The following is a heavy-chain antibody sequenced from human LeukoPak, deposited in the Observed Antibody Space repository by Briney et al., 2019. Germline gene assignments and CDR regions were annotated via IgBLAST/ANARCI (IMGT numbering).Heavy chain of an antibody. J-gene: IGHJ4*02. CDR1: GGSISSGGYY. CDR3: ARDRGDDYGDYYFDY. CDR2: IYYSGST. D-gene: IGHD4-17*01. V-gene: IGHV4-30-4*08. Sequence: PSETLSLTCTVSGGSISSGGYYWSWIRQHPGKGLEWIGYIYYSGSTYYNPSLKSRVTISVDTSKNQFSLKLSSVTAADTAVYYCARDRGDDYGDYYFDYWGQGTLVTVSS.